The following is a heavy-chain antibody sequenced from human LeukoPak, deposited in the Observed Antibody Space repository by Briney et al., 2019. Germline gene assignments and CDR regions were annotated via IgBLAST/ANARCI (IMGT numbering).Heavy chain of an antibody. J-gene: IGHJ5*02. CDR1: GGSISSYY. D-gene: IGHD3-22*01. V-gene: IGHV4-4*07. Sequence: SETLSLTCTVSGGSISSYYWTWIRQPAGKGLEWIGRIYSSGSTNYNPSPKSRVIMSVDKSQNQFSLKLSSVTAADTAVYYCARARDYYDSSSYPNWFDPWGQGTLVTVSS. CDR3: ARARDYYDSSSYPNWFDP. CDR2: IYSSGST.